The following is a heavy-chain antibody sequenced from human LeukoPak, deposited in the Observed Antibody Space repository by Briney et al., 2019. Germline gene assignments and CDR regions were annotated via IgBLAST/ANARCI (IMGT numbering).Heavy chain of an antibody. J-gene: IGHJ4*02. CDR2: ISYDGSNK. Sequence: PGGSLRLSCAASGSTFSSYGMHWVRQAPGKGLEWVAVISYDGSNKYYADSVKGRFTISRDNSKNTLYLQMNSLRAEDTAVYYCAKDRRPLRDYGGNSPLGGVDYWGQGTLVTVSS. V-gene: IGHV3-30*18. CDR3: AKDRRPLRDYGGNSPLGGVDY. D-gene: IGHD4-23*01. CDR1: GSTFSSYG.